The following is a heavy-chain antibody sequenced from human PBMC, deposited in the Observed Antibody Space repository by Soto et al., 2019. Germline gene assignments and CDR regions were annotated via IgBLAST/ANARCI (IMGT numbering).Heavy chain of an antibody. Sequence: PGGSLRLSCAASGFTVSSNYMSWVRQAPGKGLLCVLVFYSGGSTYYADSVKGRFTISRGNSKNTLYLQMNSLRAEDTAVYYCARDGYDSSGYYPEYFQHWGQGTLVTVSS. V-gene: IGHV3-66*01. D-gene: IGHD3-22*01. J-gene: IGHJ1*01. CDR1: GFTVSSNY. CDR3: ARDGYDSSGYYPEYFQH. CDR2: FYSGGST.